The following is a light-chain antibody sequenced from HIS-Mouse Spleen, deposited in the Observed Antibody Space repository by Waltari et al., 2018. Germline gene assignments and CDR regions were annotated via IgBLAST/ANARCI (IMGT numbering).Light chain of an antibody. J-gene: IGLJ1*01. CDR2: DVS. CDR1: SSDVGGYNY. CDR3: CSYAGSYTGV. Sequence: QSALTQTRSVSGSPGQSVTIPCTGTSSDVGGYNYVSWYQQHPGKAPKLMIYDVSKRPSGVPDRFSGSKSGNTASLTISGLQAEDEADYYCCSYAGSYTGVFGTGTKVTVL. V-gene: IGLV2-11*02.